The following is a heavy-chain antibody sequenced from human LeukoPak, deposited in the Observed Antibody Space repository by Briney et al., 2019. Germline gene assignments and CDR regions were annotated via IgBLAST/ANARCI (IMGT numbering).Heavy chain of an antibody. Sequence: RASETLSLTCPVSGGSISSSISYWGWIRQPPGKGLEWIGSIYYRGTTYYNPSLKSRVTISVDTSKNQFSLNLNSVTAADTAIYYCATHVSIVAPATLNYGDNWFDPWGQGTLVIVSS. CDR1: GGSISSSISY. CDR2: IYYRGTT. D-gene: IGHD2-2*01. J-gene: IGHJ5*02. V-gene: IGHV4-39*01. CDR3: ATHVSIVAPATLNYGDNWFDP.